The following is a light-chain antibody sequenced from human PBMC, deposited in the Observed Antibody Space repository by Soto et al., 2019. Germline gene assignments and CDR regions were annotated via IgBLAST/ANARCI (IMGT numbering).Light chain of an antibody. CDR1: QRVRSGY. Sequence: PAESATLCSRASQRVRSGYLAWYQQKPGQAPRLLIYGASNRATDIPDRFSGSGSGTDFTLTISRLEPKDFAVYYCQQRSNWPRITFGHRTRLEIK. CDR3: QQRSNWPRIT. V-gene: IGKV3D-20*02. CDR2: GAS. J-gene: IGKJ5*01.